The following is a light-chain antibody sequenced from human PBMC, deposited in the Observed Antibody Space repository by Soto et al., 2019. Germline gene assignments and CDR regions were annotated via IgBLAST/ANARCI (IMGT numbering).Light chain of an antibody. J-gene: IGKJ4*01. V-gene: IGKV1D-12*01. CDR3: PQADSFPLA. Sequence: DIQMTQSPSSVSASIGDTVTITCRASQDISTLLAWYQQKPGKAPKLLIYGASTLESGVPSRFSGRGSGTDFTLTISSLPTEDFAAYFCPQADSFPLAFGGGAKVEMK. CDR2: GAS. CDR1: QDISTL.